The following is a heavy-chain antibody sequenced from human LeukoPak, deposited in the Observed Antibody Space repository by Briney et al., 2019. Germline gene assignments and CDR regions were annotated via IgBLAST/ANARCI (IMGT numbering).Heavy chain of an antibody. CDR1: GDTFSNYA. Sequence: GSSVKVSCKASGDTFSNYAVTWVRQAPGQRLEWMGGIIPILATTNYAQKFQGKVTITADDSTSTAFMEVNSLRSEDTAVYYCAREDFLEWPSGVYDVWGHGTMVTVSS. D-gene: IGHD3-3*01. CDR3: AREDFLEWPSGVYDV. V-gene: IGHV1-69*01. CDR2: IIPILATT. J-gene: IGHJ3*01.